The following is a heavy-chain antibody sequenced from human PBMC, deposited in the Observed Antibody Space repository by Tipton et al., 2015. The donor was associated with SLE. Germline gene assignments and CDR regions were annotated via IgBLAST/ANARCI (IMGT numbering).Heavy chain of an antibody. CDR3: ARGKAVTIFGVVVGGYDYMDV. D-gene: IGHD3-3*01. V-gene: IGHV1-46*01. J-gene: IGHJ6*03. CDR1: GYTFTRYY. Sequence: QVQLVQSGAEVKKPGASVKLSCKASGYTFTRYYMHWVRQAPGQGLEWMGLINPTGDTTRYTQQFQGRITMTRDTSTTTVYMELSSLRSEATAVYYCARGKAVTIFGVVVGGYDYMDVWGKGTTVPVSS. CDR2: INPTGDTT.